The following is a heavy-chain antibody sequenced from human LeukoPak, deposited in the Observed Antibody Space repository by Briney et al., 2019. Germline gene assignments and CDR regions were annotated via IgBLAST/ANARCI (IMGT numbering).Heavy chain of an antibody. CDR1: GYTFTGYY. V-gene: IGHV1-2*02. CDR2: INPNSGGT. Sequence: ASVKVSCKASGYTFTGYYMHWVRQAPGQGLEWMGWINPNSGGTNYAQKFQGRVTMTRDTSISTAYMELSRLRYDDTAVYYCASEYCSSTSCYSTLRDYYYGMDVWGQGTTVTVSS. CDR3: ASEYCSSTSCYSTLRDYYYGMDV. J-gene: IGHJ6*02. D-gene: IGHD2-2*02.